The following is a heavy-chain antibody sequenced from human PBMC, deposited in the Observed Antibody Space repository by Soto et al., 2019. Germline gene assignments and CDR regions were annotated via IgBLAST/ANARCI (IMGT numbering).Heavy chain of an antibody. CDR1: GDSISSGDYY. D-gene: IGHD6-6*01. J-gene: IGHJ4*02. CDR2: IYYSGNT. CDR3: ARVSVPTRQVDY. V-gene: IGHV4-30-4*01. Sequence: QVQLQESGPGLVKPSQTLSLTCTISGDSISSGDYYWSWIRQPQPPGKGLEWIGYIYYSGNTYYNPSLKSRLTISVDTSKNQFSLKLSSVTAADTAVYYCARVSVPTRQVDYWGQGTLVTVSS.